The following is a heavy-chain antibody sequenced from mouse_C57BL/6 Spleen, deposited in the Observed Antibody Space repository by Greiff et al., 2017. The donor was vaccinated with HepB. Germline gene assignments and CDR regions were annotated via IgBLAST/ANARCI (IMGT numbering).Heavy chain of an antibody. CDR2: ISYDGSN. V-gene: IGHV3-6*01. D-gene: IGHD1-1*01. J-gene: IGHJ2*01. CDR3: ARDRTVVATDYFDY. Sequence: EVQLQESGPGLVKPSQSLSLTCSVTGYSITSGYYWNWIRQFPGNKLEWMGYISYDGSNNYNPSLKNRISITRDTSKNQFFLKLNSVTTEDTATYYCARDRTVVATDYFDYWGQGTTLTVSS. CDR1: GYSITSGYY.